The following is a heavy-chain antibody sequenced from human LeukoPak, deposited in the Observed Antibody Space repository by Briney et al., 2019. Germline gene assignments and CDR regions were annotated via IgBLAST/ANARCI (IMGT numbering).Heavy chain of an antibody. J-gene: IGHJ5*01. CDR3: ARALTPASGWLGS. Sequence: PGGSLRLSCVASGFTFSFYWMSWVRQAPGKGLEWVANMKQDGTESQYVDSVKGRFTISRDSAKNSVHLQMNSLRADDTAMYYCARALTPASGWLGSWGQGTLVTVSS. CDR1: GFTFSFYW. V-gene: IGHV3-7*01. CDR2: MKQDGTES. D-gene: IGHD6-19*01.